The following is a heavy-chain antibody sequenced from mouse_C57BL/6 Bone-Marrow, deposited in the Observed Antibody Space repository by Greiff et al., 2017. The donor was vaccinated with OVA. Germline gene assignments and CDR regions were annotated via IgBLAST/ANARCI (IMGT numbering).Heavy chain of an antibody. CDR2: ISDGGSYT. CDR1: GFTFSSYA. CDR3: ARGRTGTFLYWYFDV. Sequence: DVKVEESGGGLVKPGGSLKLSCAASGFTFSSYAMSWVRQTPEKRLEWVATISDGGSYTYYPDNVKGRFTISRDNAKNNLYLQMSHLKSEDTAMYYCARGRTGTFLYWYFDVWGTGTTVTVSS. V-gene: IGHV5-4*03. J-gene: IGHJ1*03. D-gene: IGHD4-1*01.